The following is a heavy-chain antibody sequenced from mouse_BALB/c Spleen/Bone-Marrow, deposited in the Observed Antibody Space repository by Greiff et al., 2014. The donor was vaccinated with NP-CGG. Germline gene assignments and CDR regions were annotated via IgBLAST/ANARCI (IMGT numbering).Heavy chain of an antibody. D-gene: IGHD2-10*01. J-gene: IGHJ3*01. CDR3: AIKPYYSWFAY. V-gene: IGHV3-2*02. CDR2: ISYSGST. CDR1: CYSNPRDYA. Sequence: QLKGSGPCLGKPSPSLSLPRTVTCYSNPRDYAWDWVPQFSGNKIEWMGYISYSGSTGYNPSLKSRISITRDTSKNQFFLQLNSVTTEDTATYYCAIKPYYSWFAYWGQGTLVTVSA.